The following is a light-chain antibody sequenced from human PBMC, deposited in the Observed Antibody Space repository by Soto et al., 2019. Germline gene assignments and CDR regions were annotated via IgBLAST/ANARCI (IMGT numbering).Light chain of an antibody. Sequence: IEMTQSPSVLSASAGDRVTITCQASQDIKNYVIWYQQKPGRAPKLLIYDAASLGTGVSSRFSGSGSGTEFTLTISSLQPEDVATYYCQQFDSGPCTFGQGTKLEIK. V-gene: IGKV1-33*01. J-gene: IGKJ2*02. CDR2: DAA. CDR3: QQFDSGPCT. CDR1: QDIKNY.